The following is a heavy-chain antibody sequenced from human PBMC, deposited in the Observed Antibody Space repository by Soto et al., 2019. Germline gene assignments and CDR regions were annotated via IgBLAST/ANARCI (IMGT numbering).Heavy chain of an antibody. Sequence: QVQLQQWGAGLLKPSETLSLTCAVYGGSFSGYYWSWIRQPPGKGLEWIGEINHSGSTNYNPSLKSRVTISVDTSKNQFSLKLSSVTAADTAVYYCAREIPQGDGDYPNYWGQGTLVTVSS. J-gene: IGHJ4*02. V-gene: IGHV4-34*01. CDR3: AREIPQGDGDYPNY. D-gene: IGHD4-17*01. CDR2: INHSGST. CDR1: GGSFSGYY.